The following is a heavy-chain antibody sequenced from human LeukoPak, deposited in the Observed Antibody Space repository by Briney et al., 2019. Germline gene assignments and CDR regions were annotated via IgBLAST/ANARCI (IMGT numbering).Heavy chain of an antibody. CDR1: GFTFSSYE. J-gene: IGHJ3*02. CDR2: ISSSGSTI. D-gene: IGHD4-17*01. V-gene: IGHV3-48*03. CDR3: ARPSAVDYEDAFDI. Sequence: GGSLRLSCAASGFTFSSYEMNWVRQAPGKGLEWVSYISSSGSTIYYADSVKGRFTISRDNAKNSLYLQMNSLRAEDTAVYYCARPSAVDYEDAFDIWGQGTMVTVSS.